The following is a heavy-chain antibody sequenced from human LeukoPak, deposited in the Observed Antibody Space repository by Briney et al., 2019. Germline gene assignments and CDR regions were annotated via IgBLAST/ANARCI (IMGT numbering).Heavy chain of an antibody. CDR3: ARQTIPDEDNWFDP. J-gene: IGHJ5*02. V-gene: IGHV5-51*01. Sequence: GAALKISCKGSGYSFTSYWIGWVRQMPGQGLEGMGIIYPGDSDTRYSPSFQGQVTISADKSISTAYLQWSSLKASDTAMYYCARQTIPDEDNWFDPWGQGTLVTVSS. CDR1: GYSFTSYW. D-gene: IGHD1-14*01. CDR2: IYPGDSDT.